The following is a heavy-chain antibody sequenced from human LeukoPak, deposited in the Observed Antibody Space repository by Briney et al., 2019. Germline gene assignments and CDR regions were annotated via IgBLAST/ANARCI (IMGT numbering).Heavy chain of an antibody. CDR3: ARLGYGDYDAFDI. J-gene: IGHJ3*02. V-gene: IGHV4-34*01. CDR1: GGSFSGYY. D-gene: IGHD4-17*01. Sequence: SETLSLTCAVYGGSFSGYYWSWIRQPPGKGLEWIGSIYYSGSTYYNPSLKSRVTISVDTSKNQFSLKLSSVTAADTAVYYCARLGYGDYDAFDIWGQGTMVTVSS. CDR2: IYYSGST.